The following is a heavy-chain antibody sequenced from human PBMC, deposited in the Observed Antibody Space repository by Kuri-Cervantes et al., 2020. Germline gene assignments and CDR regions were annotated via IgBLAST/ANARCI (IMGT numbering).Heavy chain of an antibody. J-gene: IGHJ6*02. Sequence: LSLTCAASGFTFRDYYMSWIRQAPGKGLEWVSYISSSGSTIYYADSVKGRFTISRDNAKNSLYLQMNSLRAEDTAVYYCARSGIMATYYYYGMDVWGQGTTVTVSS. CDR2: ISSSGSTI. CDR1: GFTFRDYY. CDR3: ARSGIMATYYYYGMDV. V-gene: IGHV3-11*01. D-gene: IGHD5-24*01.